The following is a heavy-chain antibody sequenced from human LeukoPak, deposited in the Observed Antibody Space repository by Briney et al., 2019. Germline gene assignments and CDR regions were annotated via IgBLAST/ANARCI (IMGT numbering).Heavy chain of an antibody. J-gene: IGHJ4*02. CDR2: INNDGSST. CDR1: GFTFSNYW. CDR3: ARVAYGSSWYADY. D-gene: IGHD6-13*01. Sequence: PWGSLRLSCAASGFTFSNYWMHWVRQVPGKGLVWVSRINNDGSSTSYADSVKGRFTISRDNAKNTLYLQMDSLRDEDTAVYYCARVAYGSSWYADYWGQGTQVTVSS. V-gene: IGHV3-74*01.